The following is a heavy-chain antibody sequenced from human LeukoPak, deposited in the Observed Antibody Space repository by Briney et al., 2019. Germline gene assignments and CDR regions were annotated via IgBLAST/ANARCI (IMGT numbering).Heavy chain of an antibody. J-gene: IGHJ4*02. V-gene: IGHV1-46*01. D-gene: IGHD2-15*01. CDR1: GYTFTSYY. CDR3: ARVRVDDVVGGYCSGNSCPAPLGY. Sequence: ASVKVSCKASGYTFTSYYMHWVRQAPGQGLEWMGLINPSGGSTKYAQKFQGRVTMTTDTSTSTVYTYLSSLRSEDTAVYYCARVRVDDVVGGYCSGNSCPAPLGYWGQGTLVTVSS. CDR2: INPSGGST.